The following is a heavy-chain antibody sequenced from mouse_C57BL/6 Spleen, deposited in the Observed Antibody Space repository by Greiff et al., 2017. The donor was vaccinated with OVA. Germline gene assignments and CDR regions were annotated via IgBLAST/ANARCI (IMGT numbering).Heavy chain of an antibody. CDR1: GYTFTSYW. CDR3: AMDYDEAWFAY. J-gene: IGHJ3*01. Sequence: QVQLQQPGAELVRPGSSVKLSCKASGYTFTSYWMHWVKQRPIQGLEWIGNIDPSDSETHYNQKFKDKATLTVDKSSSTAYMQLSSLTSEDSAVYYCAMDYDEAWFAYWGQGTLVTVSA. D-gene: IGHD2-4*01. V-gene: IGHV1-52*01. CDR2: IDPSDSET.